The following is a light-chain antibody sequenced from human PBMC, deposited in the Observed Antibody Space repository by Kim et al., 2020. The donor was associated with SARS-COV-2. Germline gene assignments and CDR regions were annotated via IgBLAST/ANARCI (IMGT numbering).Light chain of an antibody. CDR2: QDT. V-gene: IGLV3-1*01. J-gene: IGLJ1*01. CDR3: QAWDSSTKV. CDR1: KLGDKY. Sequence: SSELTQPPSVSVSPGQTASITCSGDKLGDKYACWYQQKPGQSPVLVIYQDTKRPSGIPERFSGSNSGNTATLTIGGTQAMDEADYYCQAWDSSTKVFGTG.